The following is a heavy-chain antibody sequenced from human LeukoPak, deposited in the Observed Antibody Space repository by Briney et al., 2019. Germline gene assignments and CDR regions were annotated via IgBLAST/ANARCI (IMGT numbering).Heavy chain of an antibody. J-gene: IGHJ4*02. CDR3: ARRQGCSHTACPPDY. D-gene: IGHD2-15*01. CDR1: GYSFNTYW. V-gene: IGHV5-51*01. CDR2: IYPGDSDT. Sequence: GESLKISCKGSGYSFNTYWIGWVRQMPGKGLEWMGIIYPGDSDTRYSPSFQGQVTMTADKSISTAHLQWSSLKASDTAMYYCARRQGCSHTACPPDYWGQGTLVTVSS.